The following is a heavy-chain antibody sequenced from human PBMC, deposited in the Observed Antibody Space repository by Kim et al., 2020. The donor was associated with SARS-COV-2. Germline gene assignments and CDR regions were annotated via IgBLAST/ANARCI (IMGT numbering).Heavy chain of an antibody. CDR1: GGSISSGDYY. J-gene: IGHJ4*02. V-gene: IGHV4-30-4*01. Sequence: SETLSLTCTVSGGSISSGDYYWSWIRQPPGKGLEWIGYIYYSGSTYYNPSLKSRVTLSVDTSKNQFSLKPSSVTAADTAVYYCARVRFSITIFGVVTRLFDYWGQGTLVTVSS. CDR2: IYYSGST. CDR3: ARVRFSITIFGVVTRLFDY. D-gene: IGHD3-3*01.